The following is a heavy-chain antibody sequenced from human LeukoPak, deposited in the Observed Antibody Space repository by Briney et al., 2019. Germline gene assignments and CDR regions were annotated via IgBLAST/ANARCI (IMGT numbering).Heavy chain of an antibody. Sequence: GGSLRLSCAASGFTFSSYWMHWVRQAPGKGLEWVSLISWDGGSTYYADFVKGRFTISRDNSKNSLYLQMNRLRTEDTALYYCAKDASGSYLDYWGQGTLVTVSS. CDR2: ISWDGGST. V-gene: IGHV3-43*01. CDR3: AKDASGSYLDY. J-gene: IGHJ4*02. D-gene: IGHD1-26*01. CDR1: GFTFSSYW.